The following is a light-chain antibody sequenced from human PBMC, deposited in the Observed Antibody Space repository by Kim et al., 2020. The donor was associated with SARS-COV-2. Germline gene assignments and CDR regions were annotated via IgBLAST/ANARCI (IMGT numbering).Light chain of an antibody. CDR1: QSVSSSY. CDR2: GAS. CDR3: QQYGSSLGYT. V-gene: IGKV3-20*01. Sequence: SPGERATRSCRASQSVSSSYLAWYQQKPGQAPRLLIYGASSRATGIPDRFSGSGSGTDFTLTISRLEPEDFAVYYCQQYGSSLGYTFGQGTKLEI. J-gene: IGKJ2*01.